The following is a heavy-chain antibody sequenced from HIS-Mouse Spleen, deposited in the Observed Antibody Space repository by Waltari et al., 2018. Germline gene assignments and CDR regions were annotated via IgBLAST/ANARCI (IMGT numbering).Heavy chain of an antibody. V-gene: IGHV4-39*07. D-gene: IGHD1-26*01. CDR2: INHSGST. CDR3: ARVVGATRAWFDP. Sequence: QLQLQESGPGLVKPSETLSLTCTVSGGSISSRSYYWSWIRQPPGKGLEWIGEINHSGSTNYNPSLKSRVTISVDTSKNQFSLKLSSVTAADTAVYYCARVVGATRAWFDPWGQGTLVTVSS. CDR1: GGSISSRSYY. J-gene: IGHJ5*02.